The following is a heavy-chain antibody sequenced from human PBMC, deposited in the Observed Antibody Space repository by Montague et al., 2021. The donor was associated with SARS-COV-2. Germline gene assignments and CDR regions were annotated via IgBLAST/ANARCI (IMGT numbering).Heavy chain of an antibody. J-gene: IGHJ4*02. CDR3: ARLYLGFNGKMYFFDA. CDR2: LHHSGST. V-gene: IGHV4-59*01. Sequence: ETLSLTCSVSGYSITRVFWGWLRQPPGKGLEWIGHLHHSGSTNFNASLKSRLTMSPDTSKNQFSLQLSSVTAADTAVYYCARLYLGFNGKMYFFDAWGQGILVTVSS. D-gene: IGHD2-8*01. CDR1: GYSITRVF.